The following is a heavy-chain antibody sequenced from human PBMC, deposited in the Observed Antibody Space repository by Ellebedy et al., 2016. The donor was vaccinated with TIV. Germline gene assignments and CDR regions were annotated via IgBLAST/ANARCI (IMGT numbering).Heavy chain of an antibody. V-gene: IGHV3-74*01. D-gene: IGHD6-19*01. J-gene: IGHJ4*02. Sequence: GGSLRLXXAASGFTFSSYWMHWVRQAPGKGLVWVSRINSDGSSTSYADSVKGRFTISRDNAKNTLYLQMNSLRAEDTAVYYCARGDSSGWQDYFDYWGQGTLVTVSS. CDR2: INSDGSST. CDR1: GFTFSSYW. CDR3: ARGDSSGWQDYFDY.